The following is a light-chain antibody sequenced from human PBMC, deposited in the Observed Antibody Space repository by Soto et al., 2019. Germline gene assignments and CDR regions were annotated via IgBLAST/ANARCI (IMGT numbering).Light chain of an antibody. V-gene: IGKV3-20*01. J-gene: IGKJ1*01. Sequence: EIVLTQSPGTLSLSPGERATLSCRASQSVSSNYLAWYQQKPGQAPRLLIYGASSRATGIPDRFSGSGSGTDFTLTISRLEPKDFAVYYCQQYDSSPWTFGQGTKVEIK. CDR2: GAS. CDR3: QQYDSSPWT. CDR1: QSVSSNY.